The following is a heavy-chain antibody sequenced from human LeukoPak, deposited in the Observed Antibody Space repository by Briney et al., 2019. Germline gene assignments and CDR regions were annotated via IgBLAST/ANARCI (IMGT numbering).Heavy chain of an antibody. CDR1: GGTFSSYA. CDR2: IIPIFGTA. CDR3: ARDSGTWDWYFDL. J-gene: IGHJ2*01. V-gene: IGHV1-69*05. Sequence: SLKLSCTASGGTFSSYAISWVRQAPGQGLEWMGRIIPIFGTANYAQKFQGRVTITTDESTSTAYMELSSLRSEDTAVYYCARDSGTWDWYFDLWGRGTLVTVSS. D-gene: IGHD1-26*01.